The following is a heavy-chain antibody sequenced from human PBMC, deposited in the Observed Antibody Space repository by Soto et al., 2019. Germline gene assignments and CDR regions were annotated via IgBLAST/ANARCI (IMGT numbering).Heavy chain of an antibody. V-gene: IGHV3-48*02. J-gene: IGHJ4*02. CDR3: VRVWKGNSYRYFY. D-gene: IGHD3-16*02. Sequence: EVQLVESGGGLVQPGGSLRLSCAVSGLTFTTYNFNWVRQAPGKGLEWISFINPGSVTRHYADSVKARFTISRDNAKNSLYLQMNSLTDADTAVYYCVRVWKGNSYRYFYWGQGTLVTVSS. CDR1: GLTFTTYN. CDR2: INPGSVTR.